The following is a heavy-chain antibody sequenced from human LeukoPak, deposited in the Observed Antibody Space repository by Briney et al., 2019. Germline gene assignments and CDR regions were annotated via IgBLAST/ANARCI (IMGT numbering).Heavy chain of an antibody. Sequence: GGSLRLSCAASGFIVSDNYMSWVRQAPGKGLVWVARINPGGSSITYADSVKGRFTISRDNAKNTLYLQMDSLRAEDTGVYYCARSNQADDYWGQGTLVTVSS. J-gene: IGHJ4*02. V-gene: IGHV3-74*01. D-gene: IGHD1-14*01. CDR1: GFIVSDNY. CDR3: ARSNQADDY. CDR2: INPGGSSI.